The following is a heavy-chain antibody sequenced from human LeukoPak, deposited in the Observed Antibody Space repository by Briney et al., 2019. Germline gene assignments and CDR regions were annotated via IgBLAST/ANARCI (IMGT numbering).Heavy chain of an antibody. CDR3: AKDNVPGSCHTPSDF. J-gene: IGHJ4*02. Sequence: GGSVRLFHAPSGLTFRTYSMSWVRPPAGKGREWVSGISDSGDGTYYAESVKGRFTISRDNSKNTVFLQMNSLRADDTAKYYCAKDNVPGSCHTPSDFWGQGTLVTVSS. V-gene: IGHV3-23*01. CDR2: ISDSGDGT. D-gene: IGHD2-2*02. CDR1: GLTFRTYS.